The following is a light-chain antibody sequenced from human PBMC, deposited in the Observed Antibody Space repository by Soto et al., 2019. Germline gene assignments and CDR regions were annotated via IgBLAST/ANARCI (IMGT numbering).Light chain of an antibody. Sequence: DIQMTQSASTRSASVGDRSTITCLAIHDMRNYLAWYQQKPWKVPKLLIDAAYSLQSGFPSRFSGSGAGTYFTITISSMQPEDVATYYCQKYDTASFTFGPGTKVDIK. CDR3: QKYDTASFT. CDR2: AAY. V-gene: IGKV1-27*01. CDR1: HDMRNY. J-gene: IGKJ3*01.